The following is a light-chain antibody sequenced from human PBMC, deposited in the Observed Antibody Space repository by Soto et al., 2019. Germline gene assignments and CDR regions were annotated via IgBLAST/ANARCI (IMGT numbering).Light chain of an antibody. J-gene: IGKJ5*01. V-gene: IGKV3-11*01. CDR1: PSVTNY. Sequence: EIVLTQSPATLSLSPGERATLSCGASPSVTNYLAWYQQKPGQPPRLLIYGAFNRAAGIPARFSGSGSGTDYTLTISSLEPEDSAVYYCQQRNIWPPVTFGQGTRLEIK. CDR2: GAF. CDR3: QQRNIWPPVT.